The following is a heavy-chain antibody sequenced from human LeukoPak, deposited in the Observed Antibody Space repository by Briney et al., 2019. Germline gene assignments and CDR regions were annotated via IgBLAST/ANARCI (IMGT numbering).Heavy chain of an antibody. CDR1: GVSISSSNSY. J-gene: IGHJ4*02. Sequence: SETLSLTCTVSGVSISSSNSYWGWIRQPPGKGLEWIGSIYYSGNTYYNASLKSQVSISIDTSKNQFSLRLTSVTAADTAVYYCARDKDSYYQPSFFDYWGQGTLVTVSS. V-gene: IGHV4-39*02. D-gene: IGHD1-26*01. CDR3: ARDKDSYYQPSFFDY. CDR2: IYYSGNT.